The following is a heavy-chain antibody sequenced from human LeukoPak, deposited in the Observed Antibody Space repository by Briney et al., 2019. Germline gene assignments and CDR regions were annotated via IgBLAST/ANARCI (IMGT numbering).Heavy chain of an antibody. J-gene: IGHJ4*02. Sequence: SGPTLVNPTQTLTLTCTFSGFSLSTSGNCVSWIRQPPGNALEWLARIDWDDDKYYSTSLKTRLTISKDTSKNQVVLTMTNMAPVDTATYYCARGNDWGTGSHLDYWGQGALVTVSS. CDR1: GFSLSTSGNC. D-gene: IGHD1-14*01. CDR2: IDWDDDK. CDR3: ARGNDWGTGSHLDY. V-gene: IGHV2-70*11.